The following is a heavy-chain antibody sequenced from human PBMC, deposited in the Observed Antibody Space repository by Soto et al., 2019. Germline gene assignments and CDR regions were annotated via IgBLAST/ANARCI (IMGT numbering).Heavy chain of an antibody. CDR3: ARDGGRHSGGMDY. J-gene: IGHJ4*02. CDR2: IIPIFGTA. CDR1: GGTFSSYS. Sequence: QVQLVQSGAEVKKPGSSVKVSCKASGGTFSSYSINWVRQAPGQGLEWMGEIIPIFGTANYAQKFQGRVTITADESTSTAYMELSSLRCEDTGVYYCARDGGRHSGGMDYWGQGSLVTVTS. V-gene: IGHV1-69*01. D-gene: IGHD1-26*01.